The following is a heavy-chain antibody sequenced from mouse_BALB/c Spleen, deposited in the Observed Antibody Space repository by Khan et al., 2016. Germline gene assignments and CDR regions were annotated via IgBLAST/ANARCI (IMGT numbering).Heavy chain of an antibody. Sequence: EVQLQESGPGLVKPSQSLSLTCTVTGYSITSDYAWNWIRQFPGNKLEWMGYISYSGSTSYNPSLQSRISITRDTSKNTFFLQLNSVTTEDTATYDCARNYFFDYWGQGATLTVSS. J-gene: IGHJ2*01. V-gene: IGHV3-2*02. CDR1: GYSITSDYA. CDR3: ARNYFFDY. CDR2: ISYSGST.